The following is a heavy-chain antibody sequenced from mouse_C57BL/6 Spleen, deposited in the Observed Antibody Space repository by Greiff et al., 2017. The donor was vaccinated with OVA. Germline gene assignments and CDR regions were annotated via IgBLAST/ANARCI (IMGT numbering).Heavy chain of an antibody. CDR1: GYAFSSYW. CDR3: ARYYGSSYGYFDV. CDR2: IYPGDGDT. Sequence: QVHVKQSGAELVKPGASVKISCKASGYAFSSYWMNWVKQRPGKGLEWIGQIYPGDGDTNYNGKFKGKATLTADKSSSTAYMQLSSLTSEDSAVYFCARYYGSSYGYFDVWGTGTTVTVSS. J-gene: IGHJ1*03. V-gene: IGHV1-80*01. D-gene: IGHD1-1*01.